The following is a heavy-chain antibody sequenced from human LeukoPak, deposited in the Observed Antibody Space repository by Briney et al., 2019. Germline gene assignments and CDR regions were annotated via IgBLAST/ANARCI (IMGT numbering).Heavy chain of an antibody. J-gene: IGHJ4*02. CDR1: GFTFSSYS. V-gene: IGHV3-48*02. CDR2: ISSSSSTK. CDR3: ARRYCGSTSCHDDY. Sequence: GGSLRLSCAASGFTFSSYSMNWVRQAPGKVLEWVSYISSSSSTKYYADSVKGRLTISRDNAKNSLYLQMNSLRDEDTAVYYCARRYCGSTSCHDDYWGQGTLVTVSS. D-gene: IGHD2-2*01.